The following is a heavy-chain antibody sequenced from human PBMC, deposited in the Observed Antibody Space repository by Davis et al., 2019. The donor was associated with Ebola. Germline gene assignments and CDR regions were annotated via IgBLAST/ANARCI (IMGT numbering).Heavy chain of an antibody. Sequence: AASVTVSCKASGYTFTSYYMHWVRQAPGQGLEWMGIINPSGGRTTYAQKFQGRVTMTRDTSTSTVYMELSSLRSEDTAVYYCARGVGATTGVDYWGQGTLVTVSS. CDR2: INPSGGRT. CDR1: GYTFTSYY. CDR3: ARGVGATTGVDY. J-gene: IGHJ4*02. D-gene: IGHD1-26*01. V-gene: IGHV1-46*01.